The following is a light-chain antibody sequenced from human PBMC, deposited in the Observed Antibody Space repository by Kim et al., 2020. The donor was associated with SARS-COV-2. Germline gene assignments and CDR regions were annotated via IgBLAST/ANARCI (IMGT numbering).Light chain of an antibody. CDR3: QQYGASPRT. V-gene: IGKV3D-20*01. CDR2: HTS. CDR1: QNVPANY. J-gene: IGKJ1*01. Sequence: SPGQTATLSCGASQNVPANYLAWYQQKPGLAPRLLIYHTSIRATGIPARFSGSGSGTDFTLTISRLEPEDFALYYCQQYGASPRTFGQGTKVDIK.